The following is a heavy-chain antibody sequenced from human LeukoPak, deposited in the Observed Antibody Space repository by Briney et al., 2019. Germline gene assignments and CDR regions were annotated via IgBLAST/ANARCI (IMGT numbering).Heavy chain of an antibody. D-gene: IGHD4-17*01. J-gene: IGHJ4*02. CDR2: IYSGGRT. Sequence: GGSLRLSCAASGFTVSSNYMSWVRQAPGKGLEWVSVIYSGGRTYYADSVKGRFTISRDNSKNTLYLQMNGLRAEDTAVYYCARTPGLHDYGYWGQGTLVTVSS. CDR1: GFTVSSNY. V-gene: IGHV3-53*01. CDR3: ARTPGLHDYGY.